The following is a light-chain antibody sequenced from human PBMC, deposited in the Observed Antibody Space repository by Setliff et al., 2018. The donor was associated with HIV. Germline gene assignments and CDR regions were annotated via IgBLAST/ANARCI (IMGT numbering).Light chain of an antibody. CDR2: RNN. J-gene: IGLJ3*02. CDR3: AAWDDSLSGV. Sequence: QSVLTQPPSASGTPRQRVTISCSGSSSNIGSNYVYWYQQLPGTAPKLLIYRNNQRPSGVPDRFSGSKSGTSASLAISGLRSEDEADYYCAAWDDSLSGVFGGGTQLTVL. CDR1: SSNIGSNY. V-gene: IGLV1-47*01.